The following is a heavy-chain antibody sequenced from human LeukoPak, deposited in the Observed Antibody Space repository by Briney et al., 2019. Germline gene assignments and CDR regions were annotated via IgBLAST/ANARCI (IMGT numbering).Heavy chain of an antibody. V-gene: IGHV4-34*01. J-gene: IGHJ6*03. D-gene: IGHD1-26*01. CDR1: GASLSGYY. CDR2: INHSGST. CDR3: QVGATYAYYYMDV. Sequence: SQTLSLTCAVDGASLSGYYWGWIRQPPGKGLEWLGEINHSGSTNYNPSLKSRVTISVDTSKNQFSLKLSSVTAADTAVYYCQVGATYAYYYMDVWGKGTTVTISS.